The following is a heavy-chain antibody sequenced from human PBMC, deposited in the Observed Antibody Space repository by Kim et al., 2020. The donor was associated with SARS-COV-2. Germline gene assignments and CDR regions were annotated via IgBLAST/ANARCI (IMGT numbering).Heavy chain of an antibody. Sequence: GGSLRLSCAASGFTFSSYAMSWVRQAPGKGLEWVSAISGSGGSTYYADSVKGRFTISRDNSKNTLYLQMNSLRAEDTAVYYCAKAGYCGGDCYLDWFDPWGQGTLVTVSS. V-gene: IGHV3-23*01. J-gene: IGHJ5*02. CDR2: ISGSGGST. D-gene: IGHD2-21*02. CDR3: AKAGYCGGDCYLDWFDP. CDR1: GFTFSSYA.